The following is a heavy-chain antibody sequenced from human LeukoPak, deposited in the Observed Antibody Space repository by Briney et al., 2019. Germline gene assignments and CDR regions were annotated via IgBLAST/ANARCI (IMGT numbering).Heavy chain of an antibody. CDR2: IWYDGSNK. CDR1: GFTFSSYA. Sequence: GSLRLSCAASGFTFSSYAMHWVRQAPGKGLEWVAVIWYDGSNKNYADSVKGRFTISRDNSKNTLYLQMNSLRADDTAVNYCARVAMSDSSGYCDYWGQGTLVTVSS. D-gene: IGHD3-22*01. J-gene: IGHJ4*02. V-gene: IGHV3-33*01. CDR3: ARVAMSDSSGYCDY.